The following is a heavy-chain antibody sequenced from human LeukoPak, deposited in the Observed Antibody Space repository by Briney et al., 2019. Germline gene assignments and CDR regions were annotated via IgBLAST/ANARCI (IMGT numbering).Heavy chain of an antibody. CDR3: AKTASNWYLDY. Sequence: PGRSLRLSCAASGFSFGSFAMHWVRQAPGKGLEWVAIIWYDGISKYYADSMKGRFTISRDNSENTLYLQMNGLTAGDTAVYYCAKTASNWYLDYWGQGTLVTVSS. CDR2: IWYDGISK. V-gene: IGHV3-33*06. J-gene: IGHJ4*02. D-gene: IGHD6-13*01. CDR1: GFSFGSFA.